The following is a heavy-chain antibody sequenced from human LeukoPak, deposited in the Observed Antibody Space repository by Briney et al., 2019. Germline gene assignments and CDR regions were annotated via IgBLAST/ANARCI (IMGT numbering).Heavy chain of an antibody. Sequence: ASVKVSCKASGYTFTGYYMHWVRQAPGQGLEWMGWINPNSGGTNYAQKFQGRVTMTTDTSTSTAYMELRSLRSDDTAVYYCARGSLRAAGTSAFDYWGQGTLVTVSS. D-gene: IGHD6-19*01. CDR3: ARGSLRAAGTSAFDY. V-gene: IGHV1-2*02. CDR2: INPNSGGT. CDR1: GYTFTGYY. J-gene: IGHJ4*02.